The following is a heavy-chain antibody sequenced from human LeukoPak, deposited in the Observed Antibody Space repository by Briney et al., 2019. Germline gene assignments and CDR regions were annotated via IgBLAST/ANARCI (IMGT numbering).Heavy chain of an antibody. V-gene: IGHV3-23*01. D-gene: IGHD3-10*01. CDR3: AKYGSGTYYNGLY. CDR1: GFTLSSYA. Sequence: GGSLRLPCAASGFTLSSYAMTWVRQAPGKGLQWVSTISVSGGSTYYADSVKGRFTISRDTSKSTLYLQMNSLRDEDTAVYYCAKYGSGTYYNGLYWGQGTLVTVSS. CDR2: ISVSGGST. J-gene: IGHJ4*02.